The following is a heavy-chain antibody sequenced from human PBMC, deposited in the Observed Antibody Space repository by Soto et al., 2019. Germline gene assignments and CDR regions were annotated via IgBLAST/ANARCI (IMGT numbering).Heavy chain of an antibody. CDR3: ARDLSSSHSYYYYGMDV. Sequence: QVQLVQSGAEVKKPGSSVKVSCKASGGTFSSYAISWVRQAPGQGLEWMGGIIPIFGTANYAQKFQGRVTITADESTSTDYMELSSLRSEDTAVYYCARDLSSSHSYYYYGMDVWGQGTTVTVSS. D-gene: IGHD6-13*01. V-gene: IGHV1-69*12. CDR2: IIPIFGTA. J-gene: IGHJ6*02. CDR1: GGTFSSYA.